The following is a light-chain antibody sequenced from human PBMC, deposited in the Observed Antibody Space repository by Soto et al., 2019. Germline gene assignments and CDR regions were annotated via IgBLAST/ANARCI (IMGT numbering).Light chain of an antibody. V-gene: IGLV2-14*01. CDR1: SSDVGGYNY. J-gene: IGLJ1*01. CDR2: DVS. CDR3: SSYTSSSTLLYV. Sequence: QSDLTQPASVSGSAGQAITISCTGTSSDVGGYNYVSWYQQHPGKAPKLMIYDVSNRPSGVSNRFSGSKSGNTASLTISGLQAEDEADYYCSSYTSSSTLLYVFGTGTKATGL.